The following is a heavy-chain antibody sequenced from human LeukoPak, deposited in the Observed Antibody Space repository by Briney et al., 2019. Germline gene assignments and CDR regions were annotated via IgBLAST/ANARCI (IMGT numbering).Heavy chain of an antibody. Sequence: PGGSLRLSCTASGFTFRDYNINWFRQAPGRGLEWVGFIRSKADGGTTEYAASVKGRFTISRDDSKNVAYLQINNLRAEDTALYYCARDDRPSGHDFDCWGQGTLVTVSS. CDR3: ARDDRPSGHDFDC. CDR1: GFTFRDYN. CDR2: IRSKADGGTT. D-gene: IGHD6-6*01. V-gene: IGHV3-49*03. J-gene: IGHJ4*02.